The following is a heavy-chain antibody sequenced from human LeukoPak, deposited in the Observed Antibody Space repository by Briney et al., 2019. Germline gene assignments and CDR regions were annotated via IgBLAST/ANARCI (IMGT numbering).Heavy chain of an antibody. CDR2: ISGTGGSI. J-gene: IGHJ4*01. V-gene: IGHV3-23*01. D-gene: IGHD3-10*01. Sequence: AGGSLRLSCAASGFTFSSYAMSWVRQAPGKGLEWVSGISGTGGSIYYADSVKGRFTISRDNAENKVYLQMNSLRVEDTAVYYCAKDREMLRGGIDYWGHGTLVTVSS. CDR3: AKDREMLRGGIDY. CDR1: GFTFSSYA.